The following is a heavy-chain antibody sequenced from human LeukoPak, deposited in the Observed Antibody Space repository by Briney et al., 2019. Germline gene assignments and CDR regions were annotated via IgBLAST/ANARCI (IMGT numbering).Heavy chain of an antibody. D-gene: IGHD3-10*01. CDR2: IYYSGNT. V-gene: IGHV4-30-4*01. Sequence: SQTLSLTCTVSGGSISSGDYYWSWIRQPPGKGLEWIGYIYYSGNTYYNPSLKSRVTISVDTSKNQFSLKVGSVAAADTAVYYCARGGDFDYWGQGTLVTVSS. J-gene: IGHJ4*02. CDR1: GGSISSGDYY. CDR3: ARGGDFDY.